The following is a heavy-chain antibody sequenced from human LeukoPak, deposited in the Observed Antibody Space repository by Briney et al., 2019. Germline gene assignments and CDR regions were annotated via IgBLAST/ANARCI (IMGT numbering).Heavy chain of an antibody. V-gene: IGHV4-31*03. J-gene: IGHJ3*02. Sequence: SETLSLTCTVSGGSISSGGNYWSWIRQHPGKGLEWIGYIDDSGSTYYNPSLKSRVTISVDTSKNQFSLKLSSVTVADTAVYYCGREGGARLGGGAFDIWGQGTMVTVSS. CDR1: GGSISSGGNY. CDR2: IDDSGST. CDR3: GREGGARLGGGAFDI. D-gene: IGHD3-16*01.